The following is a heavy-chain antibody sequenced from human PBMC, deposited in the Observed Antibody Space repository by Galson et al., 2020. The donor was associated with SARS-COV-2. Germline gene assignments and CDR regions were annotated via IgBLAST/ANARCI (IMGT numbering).Heavy chain of an antibody. J-gene: IGHJ4*02. D-gene: IGHD4-4*01. CDR2: LSATGGTS. CDR1: GFTFSDYA. CDR3: LAYSSSRDTY. Sequence: GGSLRLSCSASGFTFSDYAMHWVRQSPGKGLEYVSALSATGGTSLFTDSLKDRFTMSRDNSKNTFYLQMTGLRVEDTALYYCLAYSSSRDTYWGQGTQVAVCS. V-gene: IGHV3-64D*06.